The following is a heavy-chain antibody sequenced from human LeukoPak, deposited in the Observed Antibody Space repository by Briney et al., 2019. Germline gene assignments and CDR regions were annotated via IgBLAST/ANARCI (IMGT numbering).Heavy chain of an antibody. CDR2: LKLDGSEK. Sequence: GGSLRLSCEASGFTFSSYWMSWVRQTPGKGLEWVANLKLDGSEKNYLDSVKGRFTISRDNAKNSLHLQMNSLRAEDTAVYFCAREARTSYVWFGERTPLHYGMDVWGQGTTVTVSS. CDR1: GFTFSSYW. D-gene: IGHD3-10*01. CDR3: AREARTSYVWFGERTPLHYGMDV. V-gene: IGHV3-7*01. J-gene: IGHJ6*02.